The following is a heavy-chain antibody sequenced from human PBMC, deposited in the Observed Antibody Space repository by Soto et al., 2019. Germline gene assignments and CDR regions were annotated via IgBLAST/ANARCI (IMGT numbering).Heavy chain of an antibody. Sequence: ASVKVSCKASQYTFTNYYLHWVRQAPGQRPQWMGWINNGGGTIYAQKFQGRLTMTRDTSITTAFMELSRLTSDDTGFYYCATSGDWSPLLDYWGQGTLVTVSS. CDR2: INNGGGT. CDR3: ATSGDWSPLLDY. CDR1: QYTFTNYY. J-gene: IGHJ4*02. V-gene: IGHV1-2*02. D-gene: IGHD2-21*02.